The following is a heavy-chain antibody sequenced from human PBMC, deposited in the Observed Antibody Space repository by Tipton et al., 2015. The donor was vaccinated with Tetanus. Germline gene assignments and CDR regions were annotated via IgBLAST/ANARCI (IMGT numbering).Heavy chain of an antibody. CDR1: GFTFTTYW. V-gene: IGHV3-7*03. Sequence: GSLRLSCAASGFTFTTYWMSWVRQAPGKGPEWVANIKPDGSEKYYVDSAKGRFTISRDNAKNSLHLQMNSLRAEDTAKYYCARDGHTYAMDLWGQGTTVTVSS. CDR3: ARDGHTYAMDL. J-gene: IGHJ6*02. CDR2: IKPDGSEK.